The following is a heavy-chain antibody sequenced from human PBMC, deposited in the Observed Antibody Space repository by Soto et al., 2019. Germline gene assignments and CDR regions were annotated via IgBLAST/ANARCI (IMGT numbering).Heavy chain of an antibody. D-gene: IGHD3-22*01. Sequence: SETRSLTCTVSGGSISSYYWSWIRQPPGKGLEWIGYIYYSGSTNYNPSLKSRVTISVDTSKNQFSLKLSSVTAADTAVYYCARAYYRGNRAFACWGQETLVSASS. J-gene: IGHJ4*02. CDR1: GGSISSYY. CDR3: ARAYYRGNRAFAC. CDR2: IYYSGST. V-gene: IGHV4-59*12.